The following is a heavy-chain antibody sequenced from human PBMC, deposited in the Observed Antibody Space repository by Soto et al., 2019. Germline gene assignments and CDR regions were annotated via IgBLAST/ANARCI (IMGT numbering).Heavy chain of an antibody. CDR1: VYTFTSYY. D-gene: IGHD4-17*01. J-gene: IGHJ4*02. CDR2: INPSGGNT. CDR3: AIPSVNFDY. Sequence: ASVKVSCKASVYTFTSYYIHWVRQAPGQGLEWMGLINPSGGNTNYAQNFQGRVTMTRDTSTSTVYMEMSSLRSEDTAVYYCAIPSVNFDYWGQGTLVTVS. V-gene: IGHV1-46*01.